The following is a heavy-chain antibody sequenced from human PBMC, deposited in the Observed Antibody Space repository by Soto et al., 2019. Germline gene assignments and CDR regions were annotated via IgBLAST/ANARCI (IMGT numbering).Heavy chain of an antibody. J-gene: IGHJ4*02. V-gene: IGHV1-18*04. Sequence: ASVKVSCKASGYTFSNYGISWVRQAPGQGLEWMGWIGGYNGLTAYAQNVQGRVTMTIDTPTTTVFMEMTGLRSNDTAVYYCARDEGIRGFDSWGPGTLVTVSS. CDR3: ARDEGIRGFDS. CDR1: GYTFSNYG. D-gene: IGHD3-10*01. CDR2: IGGYNGLT.